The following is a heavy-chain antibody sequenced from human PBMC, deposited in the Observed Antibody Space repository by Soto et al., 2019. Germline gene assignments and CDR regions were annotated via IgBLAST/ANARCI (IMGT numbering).Heavy chain of an antibody. J-gene: IGHJ1*01. D-gene: IGHD4-17*01. V-gene: IGHV3-23*01. Sequence: GGSLRLSXAFSGFTFSNYAMNWVRQAPGKGLEWVSAITGNGRSTYYTDSVKGRFTISRDNSKNTLYLQMNSLRAEDTAVYYCANYYGDYAGGEFFQHWGQGTLVTVSS. CDR1: GFTFSNYA. CDR3: ANYYGDYAGGEFFQH. CDR2: ITGNGRST.